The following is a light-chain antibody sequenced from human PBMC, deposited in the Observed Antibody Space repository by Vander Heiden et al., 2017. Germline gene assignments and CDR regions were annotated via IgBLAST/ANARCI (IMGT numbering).Light chain of an antibody. CDR3: AAWDDSLIIVV. CDR2: SDN. CDR1: GSNIGTNT. J-gene: IGLJ2*01. Sequence: SVLSHPPSASGPPRPRFTLPCSGSGSNIGTNTVNWYQQLPGTAPKLLIYSDNQRPSGVPDRFSGSKSGTSASLAISGLQSEDEADYYCAAWDDSLIIVVFGGGTKLTVL. V-gene: IGLV1-44*01.